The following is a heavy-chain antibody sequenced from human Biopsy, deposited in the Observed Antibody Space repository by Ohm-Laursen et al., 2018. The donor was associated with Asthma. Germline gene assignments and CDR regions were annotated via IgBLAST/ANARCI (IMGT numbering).Heavy chain of an antibody. Sequence: SQTLSLTCAVSGGSDSSGNNSWTWIRQPPGKGLEWIGYMYHSGRTYYNPSLKSRVNISEDKSKNQFSLKANAVTAAYTAVYYSSRAVSTSSYWYFDLWGRGDLVTVSS. V-gene: IGHV4-30-2*01. CDR1: GGSDSSGNNS. CDR2: MYHSGRT. CDR3: SRAVSTSSYWYFDL. D-gene: IGHD2-2*01. J-gene: IGHJ2*01.